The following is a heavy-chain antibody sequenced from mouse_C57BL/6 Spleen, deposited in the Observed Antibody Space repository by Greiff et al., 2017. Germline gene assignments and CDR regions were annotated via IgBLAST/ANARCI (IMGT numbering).Heavy chain of an antibody. Sequence: EVQLQQPGPGLVKPSQSLSLSCSVTGYSITSGYYWNWIRQVPGNKLEWMGYISYDGSNNYNPSLKNRITITRDTSNNQFFMKLNSVTTEDTATYYCARARGSYYFDYWGQGTTLTVSS. CDR1: GYSITSGYY. CDR2: ISYDGSN. D-gene: IGHD1-1*01. V-gene: IGHV3-6*01. CDR3: ARARGSYYFDY. J-gene: IGHJ2*01.